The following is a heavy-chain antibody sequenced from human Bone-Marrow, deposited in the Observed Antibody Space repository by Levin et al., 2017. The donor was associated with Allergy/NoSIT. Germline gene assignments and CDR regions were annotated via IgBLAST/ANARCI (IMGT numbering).Heavy chain of an antibody. J-gene: IGHJ4*02. V-gene: IGHV6-1*01. CDR1: GDSVSSNNA. Sequence: SQTLSLTCAISGDSVSSNNAWNWIRQSPSRGLEWLGRTYYRSKWNNDYAVSVKSRIIINPDTSKNQFSLQLNSMTPDDTAVYYCARGRNSAFDYWGQGTLVTVSS. CDR3: ARGRNSAFDY. CDR2: TYYRSKWNN. D-gene: IGHD4-23*01.